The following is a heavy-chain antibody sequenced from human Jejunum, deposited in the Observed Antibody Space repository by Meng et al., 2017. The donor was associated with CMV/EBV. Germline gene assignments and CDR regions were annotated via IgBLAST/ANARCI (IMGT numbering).Heavy chain of an antibody. CDR1: RYE. Sequence: RYEMNWVRQAPGKGLEWMAYRSSSGANEDYADSVRGRFASSRDNAKNSLYLEMNRLRDEDTAVYYCARDSSASSYVTYSIYGMDVWGQGTTVTVSS. J-gene: IGHJ6*02. D-gene: IGHD2-15*01. V-gene: IGHV3-48*03. CDR3: ARDSSASSYVTYSIYGMDV. CDR2: RSSSGANE.